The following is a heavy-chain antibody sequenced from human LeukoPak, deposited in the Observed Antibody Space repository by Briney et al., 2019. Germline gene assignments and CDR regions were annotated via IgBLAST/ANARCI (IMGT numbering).Heavy chain of an antibody. J-gene: IGHJ4*02. CDR1: GFTFSTYW. V-gene: IGHV3-74*03. Sequence: GGSLRLSCAASGFTFSTYWMHWVRQAPGKGLVWVARVSREGSRTTYADSVKGRFTISRDNDRNTLYLQMNSLRVEDTAVYYCARESRTGIHSGYWGQGTLVTVSS. CDR2: VSREGSRT. CDR3: ARESRTGIHSGY. D-gene: IGHD3/OR15-3a*01.